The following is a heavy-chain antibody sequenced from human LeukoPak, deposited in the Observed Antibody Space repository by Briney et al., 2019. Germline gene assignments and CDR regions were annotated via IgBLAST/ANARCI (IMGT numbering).Heavy chain of an antibody. Sequence: PGGSLRLSCAASGFTVSSNYMSWVRQAPGKGLEWVSVIYSGGSTYYADSVKRRFIISRDNSKNTLYLQMNSLRAEDTAVYYCARAGQYYFDYWGQGTLVTVSS. V-gene: IGHV3-53*01. D-gene: IGHD4-11*01. CDR2: IYSGGST. J-gene: IGHJ4*02. CDR3: ARAGQYYFDY. CDR1: GFTVSSNY.